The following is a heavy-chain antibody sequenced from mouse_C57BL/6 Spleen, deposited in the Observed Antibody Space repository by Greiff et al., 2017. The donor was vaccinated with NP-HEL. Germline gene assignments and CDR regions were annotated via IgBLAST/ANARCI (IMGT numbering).Heavy chain of an antibody. CDR1: GFTFSNYW. D-gene: IGHD1-1*01. CDR2: IRLKSDKSAT. CDR3: IGEIYYYGNIAY. Sequence: EVKLEESGGGLVQPGGSMKLSCVASGFTFSNYWMNWVRQSPEKGLEWVAQIRLKSDKSATHSAASVKGRFTISRVDSKSSVYLQVNNIRAEDTGIYYCIGEIYYYGNIAYWGQGTLVTVSA. J-gene: IGHJ3*01. V-gene: IGHV6-3*01.